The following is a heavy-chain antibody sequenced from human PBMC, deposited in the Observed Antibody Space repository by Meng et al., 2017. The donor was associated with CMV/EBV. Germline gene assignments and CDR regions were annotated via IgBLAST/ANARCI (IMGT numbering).Heavy chain of an antibody. J-gene: IGHJ6*02. CDR1: GYTLTSYY. V-gene: IGHV1-46*01. CDR2: INPSGGST. D-gene: IGHD3-10*01. CDR3: SRARITMVRGVIGYYYYGMDV. Sequence: SVKVSCKASGYTLTSYYMHWVRQAPGQGLEWMGRINPSGGSTSYAQKFQGRVTMTRDTSTSTVYMELSSLRSEDTAVYYCSRARITMVRGVIGYYYYGMDVWGQGTTVTVSS.